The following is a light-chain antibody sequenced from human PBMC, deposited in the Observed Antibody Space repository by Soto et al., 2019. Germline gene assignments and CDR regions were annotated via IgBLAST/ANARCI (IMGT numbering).Light chain of an antibody. Sequence: QLTQSPSPLSASVGDRVTITCRASPSIGSYLNWYQHKPGEAPKLLIFAADTLKSGVPSRFSGSGFNKEFTLTVTSLQPEDFATYYCQQNYDVPYTFGQGTRVEIK. CDR2: AAD. V-gene: IGKV1-39*01. J-gene: IGKJ2*01. CDR3: QQNYDVPYT. CDR1: PSIGSY.